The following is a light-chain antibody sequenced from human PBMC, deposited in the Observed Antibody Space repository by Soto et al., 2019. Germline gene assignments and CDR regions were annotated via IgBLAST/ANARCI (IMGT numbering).Light chain of an antibody. CDR2: AAS. CDR1: QGISSY. Sequence: DIQLTQSPSFLSASVGDRVTITCRASQGISSYLAWYQQKPGKAPELLIYAASTLQSGVPSRFSGSGSGTDFTLTISSLQPEDSATYYCQQSYSTLFTFGPGTKVDIK. V-gene: IGKV1-9*01. CDR3: QQSYSTLFT. J-gene: IGKJ3*01.